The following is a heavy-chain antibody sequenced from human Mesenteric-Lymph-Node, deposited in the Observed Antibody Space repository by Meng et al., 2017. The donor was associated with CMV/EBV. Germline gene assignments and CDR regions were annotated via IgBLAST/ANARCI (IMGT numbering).Heavy chain of an antibody. D-gene: IGHD1-26*01. V-gene: IGHV3-30*02. CDR1: GFTFKNYG. J-gene: IGHJ4*02. CDR2: IGSDGRNK. Sequence: GESLKISCAASGFTFKNYGMHWVRQVSGKGLEWLALIGSDGRNKYYVDAAKGRFTISRDNSKNTVHLQMNNLRTEDTALYYCARGLIAGATAGDIWGQGTLVTVSS. CDR3: ARGLIAGATAGDI.